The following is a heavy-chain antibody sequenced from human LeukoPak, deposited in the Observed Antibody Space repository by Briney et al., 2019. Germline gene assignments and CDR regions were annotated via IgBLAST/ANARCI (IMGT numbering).Heavy chain of an antibody. Sequence: GSVKVSCKASGYTFTSYDINWVRQATGQGLEWMGWMNPNSGNTGYAQKFQGRVTMTRNTSISTAYMELSSLRSEDTAVYYCASGDTALAYTSFDYWGQGTLVTVSS. J-gene: IGHJ4*02. CDR2: MNPNSGNT. V-gene: IGHV1-8*01. D-gene: IGHD5-18*01. CDR1: GYTFTSYD. CDR3: ASGDTALAYTSFDY.